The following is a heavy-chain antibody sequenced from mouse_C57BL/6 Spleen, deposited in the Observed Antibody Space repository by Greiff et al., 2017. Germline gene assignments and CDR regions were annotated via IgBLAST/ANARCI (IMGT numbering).Heavy chain of an antibody. CDR3: ARAYSNYGPFDY. Sequence: QVQLQQPGAELVKPGASVKLSCKASGYTFTSYWMHWVKQRPGQGLEWIGMIHPNSGSTNYNAKFKSKATLTVDKSSSTAYMQLSSLTSEDSAVYYCARAYSNYGPFDYWGQGTTLTVSS. CDR1: GYTFTSYW. V-gene: IGHV1-64*01. J-gene: IGHJ2*01. D-gene: IGHD2-5*01. CDR2: IHPNSGST.